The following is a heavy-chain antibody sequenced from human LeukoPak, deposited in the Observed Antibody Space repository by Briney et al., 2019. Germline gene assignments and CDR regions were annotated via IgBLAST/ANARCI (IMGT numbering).Heavy chain of an antibody. CDR2: MSTSGST. Sequence: SETLSLTCTVSGGSISSGSYYWSWIRQPAGKGLEWIGRMSTSGSTNYNPSLKSRVTISVDTSKNQFSLKLSSVTAADTAVYYCAREGGYSYGDAPLHFDYWGQGTLVTVSS. D-gene: IGHD5-18*01. J-gene: IGHJ4*02. CDR3: AREGGYSYGDAPLHFDY. CDR1: GGSISSGSYY. V-gene: IGHV4-61*02.